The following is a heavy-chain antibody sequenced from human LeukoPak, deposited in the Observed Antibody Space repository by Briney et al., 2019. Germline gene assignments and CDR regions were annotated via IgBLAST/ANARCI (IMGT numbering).Heavy chain of an antibody. D-gene: IGHD6-25*01. J-gene: IGHJ4*01. V-gene: IGHV4-39*01. CDR1: GGSISTSSYC. CDR2: ISYSGTT. CDR3: ARHPSSAWHADY. Sequence: SETLSLTCTVSGGSISTSSYCWGWIRQPPGKGMEWIGSISYSGTTYYNPSLKSRVTISVDTSNNQFSLRLTSVTAADTAVYFCARHPSSAWHADYWGHGTLVTVSS.